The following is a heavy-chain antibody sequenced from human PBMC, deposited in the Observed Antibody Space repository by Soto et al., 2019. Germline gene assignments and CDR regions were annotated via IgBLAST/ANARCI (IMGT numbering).Heavy chain of an antibody. Sequence: TSETLSLTCTVSGGSISSYYWSWIRQPPGKGLEWIGYIYYSGSTNYNPSLKSRVTISVDTSKNQFSLKLSSVTAADTAVYYCAREKSVPEDAFDIWGQGTMVTV. CDR3: AREKSVPEDAFDI. D-gene: IGHD6-6*01. CDR1: GGSISSYY. V-gene: IGHV4-59*01. J-gene: IGHJ3*02. CDR2: IYYSGST.